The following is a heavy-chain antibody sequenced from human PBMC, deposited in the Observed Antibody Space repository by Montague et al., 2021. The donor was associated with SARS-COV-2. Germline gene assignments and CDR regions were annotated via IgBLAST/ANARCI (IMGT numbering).Heavy chain of an antibody. CDR3: AKRYGSSFDY. CDR2: LYYAGGT. V-gene: IGHV4-39*01. J-gene: IGHJ4*02. Sequence: SETLSLTCTVSGGSFSRISSHWGRIRQPPGKGLEYIGSLYYAGGTQYNPSHKSPVTISADTSNDQLALKTNSATAADTAVYSCAKRYGSSFDYWGQGTLVTVSS. CDR1: GGSFSRISSH. D-gene: IGHD4-17*01.